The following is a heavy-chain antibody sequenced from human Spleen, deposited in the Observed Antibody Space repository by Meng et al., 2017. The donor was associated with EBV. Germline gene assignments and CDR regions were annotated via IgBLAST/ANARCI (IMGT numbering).Heavy chain of an antibody. J-gene: IGHJ4*02. CDR3: AVAPISGNKSFGQ. CDR2: ICPSGSVM. Sequence: VELAGPGGDFSRPCGSLLLTSAGSGVTFNGHYMSRIPQVPGQGLQWISYICPSGSVMSYADSLKGRFTVSRDDTKNKLFLQLSSLRAEDTAVYYCAVAPISGNKSFGQWGQGALVTVSS. V-gene: IGHV3-11*01. D-gene: IGHD1/OR15-1a*01. CDR1: GVTFNGHY.